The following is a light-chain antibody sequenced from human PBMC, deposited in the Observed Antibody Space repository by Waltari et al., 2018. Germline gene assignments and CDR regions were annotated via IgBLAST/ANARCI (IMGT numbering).Light chain of an antibody. J-gene: IGLJ2*01. V-gene: IGLV2-14*01. CDR2: EVS. CDR3: SSYTSSSTLEV. Sequence: QSALTQPASVSGSPGQSIPISCPGTSSDVGGYNFVSWYQQHPGKAPKLMIYEVSNRPSGVSNRFSGSKSGNTASLTISGLQAEDEADYYCSSYTSSSTLEVFGGGTKLTVL. CDR1: SSDVGGYNF.